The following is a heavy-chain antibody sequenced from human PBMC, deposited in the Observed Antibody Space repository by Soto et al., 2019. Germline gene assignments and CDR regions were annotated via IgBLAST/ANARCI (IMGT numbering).Heavy chain of an antibody. J-gene: IGHJ5*02. CDR3: ARMEDSSAYYFDP. D-gene: IGHD3-22*01. Sequence: QVQLVQSGAEVKKSGASVKVSCKASGYTFTGYYIHWVRQAPRQGLEWMGWINPKTGGTNYAQKLQGRVTMSRATSITTAYMELSRLRSDDTAVYYCARMEDSSAYYFDPWGQGTLVTVSS. V-gene: IGHV1-2*02. CDR2: INPKTGGT. CDR1: GYTFTGYY.